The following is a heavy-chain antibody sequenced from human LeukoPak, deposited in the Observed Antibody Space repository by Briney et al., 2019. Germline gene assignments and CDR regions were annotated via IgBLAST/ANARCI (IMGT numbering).Heavy chain of an antibody. Sequence: SVKVSCKASAGTFSSYAISWVRQAPGQGLEWMGRIIPTLEIANYAQKFQGIVTITADKSTSTAYMELSSLRPEDTAVYYCARVISGTWLWFWGQGTLVTVSS. CDR1: AGTFSSYA. CDR2: IIPTLEIA. J-gene: IGHJ4*02. V-gene: IGHV1-69*04. CDR3: ARVISGTWLWF. D-gene: IGHD1-14*01.